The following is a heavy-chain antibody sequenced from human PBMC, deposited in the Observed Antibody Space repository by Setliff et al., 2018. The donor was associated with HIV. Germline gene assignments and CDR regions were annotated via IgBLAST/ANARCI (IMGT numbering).Heavy chain of an antibody. CDR1: GGSINSYH. Sequence: SETLSLTCSVSGGSINSYHWTWIRQPAGKGLEWVGRFYTSESESSNYNPSLKSRVTMSVDTSKNQFSLKLKSVTAADTAVYYCARVTIPWGFNYYNNMDVWGKGTTVTV. CDR2: FYTSESESS. V-gene: IGHV4-4*07. D-gene: IGHD3-10*01. CDR3: ARVTIPWGFNYYNNMDV. J-gene: IGHJ6*03.